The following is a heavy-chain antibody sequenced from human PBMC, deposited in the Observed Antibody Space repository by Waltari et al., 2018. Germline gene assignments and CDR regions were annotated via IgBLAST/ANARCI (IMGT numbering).Heavy chain of an antibody. J-gene: IGHJ3*02. Sequence: QLQLQESGPGLVKPSETLSLTCTVSGGSISSSSYYWGWIRQPPGKGLEWIGSIYYSGSTYYNPSLKRRVTISVDTSKIQFSLKLSSVTAADTAVYYCASIAVAGNDAFDIWGQGTMVTVSS. CDR1: GGSISSSSYY. V-gene: IGHV4-39*01. CDR3: ASIAVAGNDAFDI. D-gene: IGHD6-19*01. CDR2: IYYSGST.